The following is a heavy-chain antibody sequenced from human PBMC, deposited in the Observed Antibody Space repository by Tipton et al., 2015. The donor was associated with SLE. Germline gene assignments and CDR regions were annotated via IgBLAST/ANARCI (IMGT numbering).Heavy chain of an antibody. Sequence: LRLSCTVSGGSISSYYWSWIRQPPGKGLEWIGRIYTSGSTNYNPSLKSRVTMSVDTSKNQFSLKLSSVTAADTAVYYCARVVWTYYDSSGYYYFDYWGQGTLVTVSS. CDR1: GGSISSYY. CDR3: ARVVWTYYDSSGYYYFDY. V-gene: IGHV4-4*07. D-gene: IGHD3-22*01. J-gene: IGHJ4*02. CDR2: IYTSGST.